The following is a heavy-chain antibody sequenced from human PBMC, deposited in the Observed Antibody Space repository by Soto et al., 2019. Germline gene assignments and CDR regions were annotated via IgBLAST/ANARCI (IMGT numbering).Heavy chain of an antibody. CDR3: AYAVDV. D-gene: IGHD4-17*01. Sequence: QVQLQQSGPGLVKPSQTLSLTCAISGDSVSSSTAAWNWIRQSPSGGLEWLGRTYYRSTWYYDYAPSVKGRISIDPDTSKNQCSLHLNSVTSEDTAVYYCAYAVDVWGQGTTVTVSS. CDR1: GDSVSSSTAA. CDR2: TYYRSTWYY. V-gene: IGHV6-1*01. J-gene: IGHJ6*02.